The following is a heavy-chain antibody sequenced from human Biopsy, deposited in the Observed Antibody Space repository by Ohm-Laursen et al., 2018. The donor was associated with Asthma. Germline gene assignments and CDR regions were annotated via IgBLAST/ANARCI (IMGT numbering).Heavy chain of an antibody. CDR1: GFTFSSYG. V-gene: IGHV3-30*03. D-gene: IGHD3-3*01. CDR3: ASQSSGPDFWSGYYYFDY. Sequence: SLRLSCAASGFTFSSYGMHWVRQAPGKGLEWVAVISYDGSNKYYADSVKGRFTISRDNSKNTLFLQMNSLRAEDTAVYYCASQSSGPDFWSGYYYFDYWGQGTLVTVSS. J-gene: IGHJ4*02. CDR2: ISYDGSNK.